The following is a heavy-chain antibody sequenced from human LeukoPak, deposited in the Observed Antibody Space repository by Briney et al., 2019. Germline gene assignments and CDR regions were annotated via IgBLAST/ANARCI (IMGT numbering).Heavy chain of an antibody. D-gene: IGHD6-19*01. CDR1: GGSFSGYY. CDR3: ARGHYSSGWRRSTPFDY. Sequence: SETLSLTCAVYGGSFSGYYWSWIRQPPGKGPEWIGEINHSGSTNYNPSLKSRVTISVDTSKNQFSLKLSSVTAADTAVYYCARGHYSSGWRRSTPFDYWGQGTLVTVSS. V-gene: IGHV4-34*01. CDR2: INHSGST. J-gene: IGHJ4*02.